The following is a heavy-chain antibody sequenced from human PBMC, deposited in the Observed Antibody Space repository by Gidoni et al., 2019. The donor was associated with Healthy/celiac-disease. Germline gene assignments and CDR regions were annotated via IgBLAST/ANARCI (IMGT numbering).Heavy chain of an antibody. CDR3: ARAGRVQLWLFYGMDV. J-gene: IGHJ6*02. Sequence: QVQLVQSGAEVKKPGSAVKVYCKAAGGTFRSYAIRWVRQAPGQGLDWMGGIIPIFGTANYAQKFQGRVTITADKSTSTAYMELSSLRSEDTAVYYCARAGRVQLWLFYGMDVWGQGTTVTVSS. V-gene: IGHV1-69*06. D-gene: IGHD5-18*01. CDR1: GGTFRSYA. CDR2: IIPIFGTA.